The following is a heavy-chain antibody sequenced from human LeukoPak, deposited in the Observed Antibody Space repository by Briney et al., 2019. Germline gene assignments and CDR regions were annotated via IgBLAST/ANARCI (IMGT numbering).Heavy chain of an antibody. Sequence: GGSLRLSCAASGFTFSSYEMNWARQAPGKGLEWVSYISSSGSSIYYADSVRGRFTISRDNAKDSLYLQMNSLRAEDTAVYYCARDPGSGYEEHFDYWGQGTLVTVSS. D-gene: IGHD5-12*01. CDR2: ISSSGSSI. CDR3: ARDPGSGYEEHFDY. J-gene: IGHJ4*02. CDR1: GFTFSSYE. V-gene: IGHV3-48*03.